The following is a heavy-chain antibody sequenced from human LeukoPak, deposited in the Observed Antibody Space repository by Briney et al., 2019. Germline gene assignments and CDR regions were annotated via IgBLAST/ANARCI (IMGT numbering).Heavy chain of an antibody. J-gene: IGHJ4*02. Sequence: SETLSLTCTVSGGSISSYYWSWIRQPPGKGLEWIGYIYYSGSTNYNPSLKSRVTISVDTSKNQFSLKLSSVTAADTGVYYCARGGDGYNYVDYWGQGTLVTVSS. D-gene: IGHD5-24*01. V-gene: IGHV4-59*01. CDR1: GGSISSYY. CDR2: IYYSGST. CDR3: ARGGDGYNYVDY.